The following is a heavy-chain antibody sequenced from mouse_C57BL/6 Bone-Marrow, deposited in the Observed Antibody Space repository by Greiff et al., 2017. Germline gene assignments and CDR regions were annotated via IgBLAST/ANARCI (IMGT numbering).Heavy chain of an antibody. V-gene: IGHV3-6*01. CDR1: GYSITSGYY. CDR3: AREGDYDPFAY. J-gene: IGHJ3*01. Sequence: DVQLVESGPGLVKPSQSLSLTCSVTGYSITSGYYWNWIRQFPGNKLEWMGYISYDGSNNYNPSLKNRISITRDTSKNQFFLKLNSVTTEDTATYYCAREGDYDPFAYWGQGTLVTVSA. CDR2: ISYDGSN. D-gene: IGHD2-4*01.